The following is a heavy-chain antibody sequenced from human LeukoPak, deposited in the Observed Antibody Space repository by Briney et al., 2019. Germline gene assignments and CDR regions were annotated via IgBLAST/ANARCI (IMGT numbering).Heavy chain of an antibody. J-gene: IGHJ3*02. CDR1: GFTFSSYA. D-gene: IGHD3-9*01. CDR2: ISYDGSNK. V-gene: IGHV3-30-3*01. CDR3: ARDKRALVGAFDI. Sequence: PGGSLRLSCAASGFTFSSYAMHWVRQAPGKGPEWVAVISYDGSNKYYADSVKGRFTISRDNSKNTLYLQMNSLRAEDTAVYYCARDKRALVGAFDIWGQGTMVTVSS.